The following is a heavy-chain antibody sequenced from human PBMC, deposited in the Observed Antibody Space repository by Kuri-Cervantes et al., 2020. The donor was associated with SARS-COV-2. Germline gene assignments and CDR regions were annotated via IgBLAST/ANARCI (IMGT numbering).Heavy chain of an antibody. J-gene: IGHJ3*02. V-gene: IGHV4-39*01. D-gene: IGHD6-6*01. CDR1: GGSISSSSYY. Sequence: SETLSLTCTVSGGSISSSSYYWGWIRQPPGKGLEWIGSIYYSGSTYYNPSLKSRVTISVDTSKNQFSLKLSSVTAADTAVYYCAGEYSSFAMDAFDIWGQGTMVTVSS. CDR3: AGEYSSFAMDAFDI. CDR2: IYYSGST.